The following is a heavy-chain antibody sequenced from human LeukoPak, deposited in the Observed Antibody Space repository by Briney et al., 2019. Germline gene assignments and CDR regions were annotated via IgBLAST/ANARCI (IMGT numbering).Heavy chain of an antibody. CDR2: INQDGSED. D-gene: IGHD2-15*01. CDR3: ARLVDNAFDI. Sequence: GGSLRLSCAASRFTFSSHWMSWVRQAPGKGLEWVTHINQDGSEDYYVDSVKGRFTISRDNAKNSLYLQMNSLRAEDTAVYYCARLVDNAFDIWGQGTMVTVSS. V-gene: IGHV3-7*01. J-gene: IGHJ3*02. CDR1: RFTFSSHW.